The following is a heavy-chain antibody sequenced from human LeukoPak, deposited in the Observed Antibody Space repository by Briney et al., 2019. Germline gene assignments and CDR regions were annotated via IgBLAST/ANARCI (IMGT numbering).Heavy chain of an antibody. CDR3: ARAGSYAPLDAFDI. J-gene: IGHJ3*02. D-gene: IGHD1-26*01. Sequence: PSETLSLTCTVSGGSISSYYWSWIRQPPGKGLEWIGYTYYSGSTNYNPSLKSRVTISVDTSKNQFSLKLSSVTAADTAVYYCARAGSYAPLDAFDIWGQGTMVTVSS. CDR1: GGSISSYY. V-gene: IGHV4-59*01. CDR2: TYYSGST.